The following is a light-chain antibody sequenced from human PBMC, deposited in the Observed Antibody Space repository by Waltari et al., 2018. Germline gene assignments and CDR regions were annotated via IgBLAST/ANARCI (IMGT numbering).Light chain of an antibody. V-gene: IGLV2-23*02. J-gene: IGLJ2*01. CDR3: CSYAGNSTWV. CDR1: SSDVGSYNL. CDR2: GVS. Sequence: QSALTQPASVSGSPGQSITISCTGTSSDVGSYNLISWYQQNPGKAPKLMIYGVSKQPSGVAKRFSGSKSGDTAYLTISGVQAEDEAHYYCCSYAGNSTWVFGGATKLTVL.